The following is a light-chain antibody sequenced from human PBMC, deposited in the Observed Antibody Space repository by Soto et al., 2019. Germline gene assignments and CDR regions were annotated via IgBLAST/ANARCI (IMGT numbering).Light chain of an antibody. CDR1: SSNSGSNF. Sequence: SVLTHPPSASAAPGQKVTISCSGSSSNSGSNFVSWYHQVPGRASKLRIYENNKPPSGIPDRFSGSKYGTSTTPCMTGLQTVYEDGYYGGTWDPSLSCRYVFYTGTRVTVL. CDR3: GTWDPSLSCRYV. J-gene: IGLJ1*01. V-gene: IGLV1-51*01. CDR2: ENN.